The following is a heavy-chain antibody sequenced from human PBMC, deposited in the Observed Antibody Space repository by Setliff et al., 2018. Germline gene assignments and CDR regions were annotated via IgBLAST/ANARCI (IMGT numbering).Heavy chain of an antibody. D-gene: IGHD4-4*01. CDR3: ARDPLTTTVRHAVDI. CDR1: GGSISSGGYY. J-gene: IGHJ3*02. Sequence: PSETLSLTCTVSGGSISSGGYYWSWIRQHPGKGLEWIGYIYYSGSTYYNPSLKSRVTISVDTSKNQFSLKLSSVTAADTAVYYCARDPLTTTVRHAVDIWGQGTMVTV. V-gene: IGHV4-31*03. CDR2: IYYSGST.